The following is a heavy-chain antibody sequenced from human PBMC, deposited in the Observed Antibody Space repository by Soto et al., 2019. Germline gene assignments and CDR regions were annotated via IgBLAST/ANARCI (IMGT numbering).Heavy chain of an antibody. CDR3: ARVTYWSWCSCSGSYYFYY. Sequence: SETLSLTCTVSGGSISSYYWSWIRQPPGKGLEWIGYIYYSGSTNYNPSLKSRVTISVDTSKNQFSLKLSSVTAADTAVYYWARVTYWSWCSCSGSYYFYYLGQGTLVTVSS. CDR2: IYYSGST. J-gene: IGHJ4*02. V-gene: IGHV4-59*01. D-gene: IGHD2-15*01. CDR1: GGSISSYY.